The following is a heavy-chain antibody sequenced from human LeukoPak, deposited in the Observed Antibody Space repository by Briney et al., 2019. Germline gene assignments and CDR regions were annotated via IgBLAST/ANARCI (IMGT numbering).Heavy chain of an antibody. CDR3: AKVPVRSSWYVEY. J-gene: IGHJ4*02. CDR1: GFTFSSYA. CDR2: ISGSGGST. Sequence: LSGGSLRLSCAASGFTFSSYAMSWVRQAPGKGLEWVSAISGSGGSTYYADSVKGRFTISRDNSKNTLYLQMNSLRAEDTAVYYCAKVPVRSSWYVEYWGQGTLVTVSS. V-gene: IGHV3-23*01. D-gene: IGHD6-13*01.